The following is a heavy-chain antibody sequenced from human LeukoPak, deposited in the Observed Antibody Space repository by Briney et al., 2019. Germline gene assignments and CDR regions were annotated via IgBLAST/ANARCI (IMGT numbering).Heavy chain of an antibody. J-gene: IGHJ4*02. CDR2: ISSSSTI. D-gene: IGHD6-6*01. V-gene: IGHV3-48*01. Sequence: GGSLRLSCAASGFTFSSYSMNWVRQAPGKGLEWVSYISSSSTIYYADSVKGRFTISRDNAKNSLYLQMNSLRAEDTAVYYCARGLYSSSSPYLDYWGQGTLVTVSS. CDR3: ARGLYSSSSPYLDY. CDR1: GFTFSSYS.